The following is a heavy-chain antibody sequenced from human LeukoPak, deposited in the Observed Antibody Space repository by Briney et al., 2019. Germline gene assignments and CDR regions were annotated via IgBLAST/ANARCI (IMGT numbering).Heavy chain of an antibody. V-gene: IGHV4-59*01. D-gene: IGHD3-10*01. CDR2: IYYSGST. CDR3: VGGYGSAPYNCFDP. CDR1: GGSISSYY. Sequence: SETLSLTCTVSGGSISSYYWSWIRQPPGKGLEWIGYIYYSGSTNYNPSLKSRVTISVDTSKNQFSLKLSSVTAADTAVYYCVGGYGSAPYNCFDPWGQGPLVTVSS. J-gene: IGHJ5*02.